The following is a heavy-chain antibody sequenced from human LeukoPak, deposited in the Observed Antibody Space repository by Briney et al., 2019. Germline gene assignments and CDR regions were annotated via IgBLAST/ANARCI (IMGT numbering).Heavy chain of an antibody. CDR2: ISSNNGNT. V-gene: IGHV1-18*01. CDR1: GYTFTSHG. J-gene: IGHJ4*02. Sequence: ASVKVSCKASGYTFTSHGISWVRQAPGQGLEWMGWISSNNGNTKYAQKFQGRVTMTTETSTSTAYMELRSLRSDDAAVYYCARDEGGPVNYWGQGTLVTVSS. CDR3: ARDEGGPVNY. D-gene: IGHD3-16*01.